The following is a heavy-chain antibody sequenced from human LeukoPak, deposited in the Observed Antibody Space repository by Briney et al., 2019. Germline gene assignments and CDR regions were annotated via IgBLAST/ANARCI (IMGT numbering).Heavy chain of an antibody. CDR3: ARDGIAAAGSEFDP. CDR2: INPNSGGT. CDR1: GYTFTGYY. V-gene: IGHV1-2*02. D-gene: IGHD6-13*01. J-gene: IGHJ5*02. Sequence: ASVKVSCKASGYTFTGYYMHWVRQAPGQGLEWMGWINPNSGGTYYAQKFQGRVTMTRDTSISTAYMELSRLRSDDTAVYYCARDGIAAAGSEFDPWGQGTLVTVSS.